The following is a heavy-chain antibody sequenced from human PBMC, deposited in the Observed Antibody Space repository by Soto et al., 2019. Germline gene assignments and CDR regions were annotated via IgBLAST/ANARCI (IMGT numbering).Heavy chain of an antibody. Sequence: EVQLLESGGGLVQPGGSLRLSCAASGFTVSSYAMSWVRQAPGKGLEWVSAFSGSGSTYSADSVKGRFTISRDSSKNTVYLEMNSLRAEDTAVYYCAKALRFTFTTGYYMDVWGRGTTVTVSS. J-gene: IGHJ6*03. V-gene: IGHV3-23*01. D-gene: IGHD3-16*01. CDR3: AKALRFTFTTGYYMDV. CDR2: FSGSGST. CDR1: GFTVSSYA.